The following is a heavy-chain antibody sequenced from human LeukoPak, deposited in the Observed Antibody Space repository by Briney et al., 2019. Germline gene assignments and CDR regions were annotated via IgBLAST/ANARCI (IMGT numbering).Heavy chain of an antibody. V-gene: IGHV1-18*01. CDR3: ARDYDSSGYYPTY. CDR2: ISAYNGNT. Sequence: ASVKVSCKASGYMFTSYGINGVRQAPGQGLEWMGWISAYNGNTNYAQKLQGRVTMTTDTATSTAYKELRSLRSDDTAVYYCARDYDSSGYYPTYWAQGTLVTVPS. J-gene: IGHJ4*02. CDR1: GYMFTSYG. D-gene: IGHD3-22*01.